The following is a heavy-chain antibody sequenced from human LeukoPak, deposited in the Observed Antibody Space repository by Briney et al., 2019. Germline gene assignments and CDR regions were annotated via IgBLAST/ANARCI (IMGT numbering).Heavy chain of an antibody. V-gene: IGHV4-34*01. J-gene: IGHJ6*03. CDR2: INHSGST. D-gene: IGHD2-2*02. Sequence: SETLSLTCSVYGASFNGYYWIWIRQPPGKGLEWIGEINHSGSTNYNPSLKSRATISVDTSKTQFSLKLTSVTAADTAVYSCARGLFADCSSTSCSTYYMDVWGKGTTVTVSS. CDR1: GASFNGYY. CDR3: ARGLFADCSSTSCSTYYMDV.